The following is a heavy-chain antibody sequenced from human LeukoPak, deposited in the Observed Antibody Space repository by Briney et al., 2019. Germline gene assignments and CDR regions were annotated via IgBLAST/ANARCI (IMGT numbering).Heavy chain of an antibody. D-gene: IGHD3-3*01. CDR2: IYYSGST. V-gene: IGHV4-59*01. J-gene: IGHJ6*02. CDR3: ARDRYYDFWSGYYPRSHYYGMDV. CDR1: GGSFSGYY. Sequence: PSETLSLTCAVYGGSFSGYYWSWIRQPPGKGLEWIGYIYYSGSTNYNPSLKSRVTISVDTSKNQFSLKLSSVTAADTAVYYCARDRYYDFWSGYYPRSHYYGMDVWGQGTTVTVSS.